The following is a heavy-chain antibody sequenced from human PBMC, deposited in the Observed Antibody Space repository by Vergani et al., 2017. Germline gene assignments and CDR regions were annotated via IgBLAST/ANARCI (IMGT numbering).Heavy chain of an antibody. Sequence: EVQLLEPGGGLVQPGGSLRLSCAASGFTFSSYAMSWVRQAPGKGLEWVSAISGSGGSTYYADSVKGRFTIPRDNSKNTLYLQMNSLRAEDTAVYYCANDFGTSCYCFDYWGQGTLVTVSS. J-gene: IGHJ4*02. D-gene: IGHD2-2*01. V-gene: IGHV3-23*01. CDR1: GFTFSSYA. CDR3: ANDFGTSCYCFDY. CDR2: ISGSGGST.